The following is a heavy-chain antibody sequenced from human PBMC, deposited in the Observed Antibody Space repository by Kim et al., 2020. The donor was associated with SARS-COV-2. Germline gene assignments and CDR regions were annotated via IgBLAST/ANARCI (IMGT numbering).Heavy chain of an antibody. D-gene: IGHD4-4*01. CDR3: ARDHSSPVAFDI. Sequence: TYAEGFTGRFVFSMDTSVSTAYLQISSLKAEDTAVYYCARDHSSPVAFDIWGQGTMVTVSS. J-gene: IGHJ3*02. V-gene: IGHV7-4-1*02.